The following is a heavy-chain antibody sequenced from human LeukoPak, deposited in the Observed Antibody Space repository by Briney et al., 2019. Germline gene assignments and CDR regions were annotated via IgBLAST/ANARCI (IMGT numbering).Heavy chain of an antibody. CDR2: IIPIFGTA. Sequence: SVKVSCKASGGTFSSYAISWVRQAPGQGLEWMGGIIPIFGTANYAQKFQSRVTITTDESTSTAYMELSSLRSEDTAVYYCARAAYYQNWFDPWGQGTLVTVSS. CDR1: GGTFSSYA. CDR3: ARAAYYQNWFDP. D-gene: IGHD3-10*01. J-gene: IGHJ5*02. V-gene: IGHV1-69*05.